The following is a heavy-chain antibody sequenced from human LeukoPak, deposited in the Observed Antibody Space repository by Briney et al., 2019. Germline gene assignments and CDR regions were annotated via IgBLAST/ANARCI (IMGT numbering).Heavy chain of an antibody. CDR1: GFTFSNYW. D-gene: IGHD1-26*01. CDR3: ARDYVGAYDV. CDR2: IRGDGSTT. Sequence: GGSLRLSCAASGFTFSNYWMHCVRQAPGKGLMWVSRIRGDGSTTDYADSVKGRFTISRDNAKNTLSRQMDSLRIEDTAVYYCARDYVGAYDVWGQGTMVTVSS. J-gene: IGHJ3*01. V-gene: IGHV3-74*01.